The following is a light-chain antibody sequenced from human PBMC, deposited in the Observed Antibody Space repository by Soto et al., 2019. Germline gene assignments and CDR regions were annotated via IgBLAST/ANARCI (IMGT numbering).Light chain of an antibody. V-gene: IGLV1-40*01. CDR2: GNS. CDR3: QSYDSSLSYV. J-gene: IGLJ1*01. CDR1: SSNIGAGYD. Sequence: QSALTQPPSVSWAPGRRVTISCTGSSSNIGAGYDVHWYQQLPGTAPKLLIYGNSNRPSGVPDRFSGSKSGTSASLAITGLQAEDEADYYCQSYDSSLSYVFGNGTKVTVL.